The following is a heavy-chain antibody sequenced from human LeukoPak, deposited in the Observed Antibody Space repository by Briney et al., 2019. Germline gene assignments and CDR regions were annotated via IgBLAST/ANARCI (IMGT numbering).Heavy chain of an antibody. J-gene: IGHJ4*02. CDR2: ISYDGSNN. CDR1: GVTISSYG. Sequence: WKTLRLSCTASGVTISSYGLNWVRQAPGKGLEWVAVISYDGSNNYYADSVKGPFTISRDNSRNTLYLQTNSLRAEDTALYYCARGTMIVAFDYWGQGTLVTVSS. D-gene: IGHD3-22*01. CDR3: ARGTMIVAFDY. V-gene: IGHV3-30*03.